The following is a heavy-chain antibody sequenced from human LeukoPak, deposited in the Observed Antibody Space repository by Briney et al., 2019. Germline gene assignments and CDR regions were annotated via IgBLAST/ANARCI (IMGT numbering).Heavy chain of an antibody. CDR3: ARHGGGGRAFDI. J-gene: IGHJ3*02. V-gene: IGHV4-4*09. CDR2: IYTSGST. D-gene: IGHD3-16*01. CDR1: XGXISXYY. Sequence: SEXXXLTCXXSXGXISXYYXXWIRQPPGKGLEWIGYIYTSGSTNYNPSPKSRVTISVDTSKNQCSLKLSSVTAADTAVYYCARHGGGGRAFDIWGQGTMVTVSS.